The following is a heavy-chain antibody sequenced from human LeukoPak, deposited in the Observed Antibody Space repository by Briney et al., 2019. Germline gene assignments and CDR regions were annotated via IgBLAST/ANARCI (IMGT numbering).Heavy chain of an antibody. CDR1: GGSISSSSYY. D-gene: IGHD1-26*01. CDR2: IYYSGST. J-gene: IGHJ4*02. CDR3: ARDQRWELPHFDY. Sequence: SETLSLTCTVSGGSISSSSYYWGWIRQRPGKGLEWIGSIYYSGSTYYNPSLKSRVTISVDTSKNQFSLKLSSVTAADTAVYYCARDQRWELPHFDYWGQGTLVTVSS. V-gene: IGHV4-39*07.